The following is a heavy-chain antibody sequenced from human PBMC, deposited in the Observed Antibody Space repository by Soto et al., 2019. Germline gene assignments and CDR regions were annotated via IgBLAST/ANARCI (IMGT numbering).Heavy chain of an antibody. CDR1: GFTFSSYA. CDR2: ISGSGGST. D-gene: IGHD6-13*01. Sequence: GGSLRLSCAASGFTFSSYAMIWVRQAPGKGLEWVSAISGSGGSTYYADSVKGRFTISRDNSKNTLYLQMNSLRAEGTAVYYCAYSSTPFDYWGQGTLVTVSS. J-gene: IGHJ4*02. V-gene: IGHV3-23*01. CDR3: AYSSTPFDY.